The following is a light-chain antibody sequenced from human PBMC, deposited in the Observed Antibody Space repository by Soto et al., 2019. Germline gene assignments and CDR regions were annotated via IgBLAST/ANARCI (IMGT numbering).Light chain of an antibody. CDR3: QSYDSSLSSYV. V-gene: IGLV1-40*01. J-gene: IGLJ1*01. Sequence: QPVLTQPPSVSGAPGQRVSISCTGSTSNIGAGYHVHWYQQFPGTAPKLLMYDNTNRPSGVPDRFSGSKSGTSASLAITGLLAEDEADYYCQSYDSSLSSYVFGTGTKLTVL. CDR1: TSNIGAGYH. CDR2: DNT.